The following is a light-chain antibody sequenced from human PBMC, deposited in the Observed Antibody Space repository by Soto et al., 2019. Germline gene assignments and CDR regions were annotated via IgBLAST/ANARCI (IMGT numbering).Light chain of an antibody. V-gene: IGLV2-23*01. CDR2: EGS. Sequence: QSALTQPASVSGSPGQSITISCTGTSSDVGSYNLVSWYQQHPGKAPKLMIYEGSKRPSGVSDRFSGSKSDNTASLTISGLQAEDEADYYCCSYAARSTFVLFGGGTKVTVL. CDR1: SSDVGSYNL. CDR3: CSYAARSTFVL. J-gene: IGLJ2*01.